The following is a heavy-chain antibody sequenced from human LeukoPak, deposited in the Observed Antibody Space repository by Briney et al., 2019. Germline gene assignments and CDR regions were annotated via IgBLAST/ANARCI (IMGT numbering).Heavy chain of an antibody. D-gene: IGHD3-16*01. CDR2: INYRGST. V-gene: IGHV4-39*07. CDR3: ATYKYDYVWGNQHFDY. Sequence: PSETLSLTCTVSNASISSNTYYRAWIRQPPGKGLEYIGSINYRGSTYYNPSLKSRVTLSVDTSKNQFSLKLNSVTAADTAVYYCATYKYDYVWGNQHFDYWGQGTLVGVS. CDR1: NASISSNTYY. J-gene: IGHJ4*02.